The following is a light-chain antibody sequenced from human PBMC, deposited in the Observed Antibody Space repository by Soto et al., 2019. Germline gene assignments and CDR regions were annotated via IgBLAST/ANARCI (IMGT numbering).Light chain of an antibody. CDR1: SANIGAGYD. Sequence: QAVVTQPPSVSGAPGQRVTISCTGNSANIGAGYDVQWYQHLPGAAPKLLMYGNSVRPSGVPDRFSGSKSGTSASLAITGLQAEDEADYYCQSYDSSLSGSVFGGGTKVTVL. V-gene: IGLV1-40*01. CDR3: QSYDSSLSGSV. CDR2: GNS. J-gene: IGLJ3*02.